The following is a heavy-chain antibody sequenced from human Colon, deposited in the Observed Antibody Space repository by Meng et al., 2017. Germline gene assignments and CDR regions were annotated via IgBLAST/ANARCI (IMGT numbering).Heavy chain of an antibody. V-gene: IGHV4-30-4*01. Sequence: HGSGPGLVHPSQTLELTDTVSGGSISSGDYYWSWIHQPPGKGLEWIGYIYYSGSTYSNASLKSRVTISIDRSKNQFSLKLSSVTAADTAVYYCARDRKHYGERGWFDPWGQGTLVTVSS. D-gene: IGHD4-17*01. CDR1: GGSISSGDYY. CDR2: IYYSGST. J-gene: IGHJ5*02. CDR3: ARDRKHYGERGWFDP.